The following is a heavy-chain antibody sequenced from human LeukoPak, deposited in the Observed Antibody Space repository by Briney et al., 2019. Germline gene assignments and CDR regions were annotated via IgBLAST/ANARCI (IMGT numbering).Heavy chain of an antibody. D-gene: IGHD3-3*01. CDR2: IDNDGHGI. Sequence: GGSLRLSCAASGFTFSGYWMHWVRQGPEKGLELVSRIDNDGHGILYADSVKGRFTTSRDNARNTLYLQMNSLRFEDTAVYYCATGGGWVPSFGVVTHIDVWGKGTTVTVSS. CDR1: GFTFSGYW. J-gene: IGHJ6*03. V-gene: IGHV3-74*03. CDR3: ATGGGWVPSFGVVTHIDV.